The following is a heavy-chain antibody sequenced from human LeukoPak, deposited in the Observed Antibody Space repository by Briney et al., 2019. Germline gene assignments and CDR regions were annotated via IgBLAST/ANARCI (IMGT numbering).Heavy chain of an antibody. D-gene: IGHD3-22*01. CDR1: GGSISNYY. CDR3: AREGSDSSGYYHPLDY. Sequence: KPSEPLSLTCTVSGGSISNYYWTWIRQSPGKGLEWIGYIYYTGSTNYNPSLKSRVTISVDTSKNQFSLKLSSVTAADTAVYYCAREGSDSSGYYHPLDYWGQGTLVTVSS. CDR2: IYYTGST. V-gene: IGHV4-59*12. J-gene: IGHJ4*02.